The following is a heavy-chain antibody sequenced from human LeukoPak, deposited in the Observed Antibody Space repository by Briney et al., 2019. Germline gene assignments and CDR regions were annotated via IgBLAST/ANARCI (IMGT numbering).Heavy chain of an antibody. J-gene: IGHJ4*02. CDR3: ARDRRYDILTGYYWWVSDY. CDR1: GFTFSSYA. V-gene: IGHV3-30*04. Sequence: GGSLRLSCAASGFTFSSYAMHWVRQAPGKGLEWVAVISYDGSNKYYADSVKGRFTISRDNSKNTLYLQMNSLRAEDTAVYYCARDRRYDILTGYYWWVSDYWGQGTLVTVSS. D-gene: IGHD3-9*01. CDR2: ISYDGSNK.